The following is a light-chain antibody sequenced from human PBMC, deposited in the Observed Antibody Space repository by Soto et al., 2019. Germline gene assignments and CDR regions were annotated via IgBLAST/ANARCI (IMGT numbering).Light chain of an antibody. V-gene: IGKV3-15*01. CDR3: QEYGSSLWT. J-gene: IGKJ1*01. Sequence: EIVMTQSPATLSVSPGEIATLSCRASQSINSKLAWYQQKPGQAPRLLIYGASIRATGIPARFSGSGSGTEFTLTISSLQSEDLAVYYCQEYGSSLWTFGQGTKVEIK. CDR2: GAS. CDR1: QSINSK.